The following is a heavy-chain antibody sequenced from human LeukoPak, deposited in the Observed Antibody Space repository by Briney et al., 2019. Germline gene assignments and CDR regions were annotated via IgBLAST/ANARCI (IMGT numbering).Heavy chain of an antibody. CDR1: GFTFSSYG. CDR3: AKDPLGYCTSASCRYLDS. V-gene: IGHV3-30*02. J-gene: IGHJ5*01. D-gene: IGHD2-2*01. Sequence: GGSLRLSCAASGFTFSSYGMHWVRQVPGKGLEWVAFIWYDGSHTYYADSVKGRFTISRDNSKNTLYLQMNSLRAEDTAVFHCAKDPLGYCTSASCRYLDSWGQGTLVTVSS. CDR2: IWYDGSHT.